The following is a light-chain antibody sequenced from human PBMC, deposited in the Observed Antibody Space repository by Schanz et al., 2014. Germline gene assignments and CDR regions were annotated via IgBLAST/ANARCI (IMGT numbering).Light chain of an antibody. CDR1: ESVSNK. V-gene: IGKV3D-15*01. CDR2: GAS. J-gene: IGKJ5*01. Sequence: EIVLTQSPATLSVPPGERATLSCGASESVSNKLAWYQQKPGQAPKLLIYGASTGATGIPARFSGSGSGTEFTLTISSLQPEDFATYYCQQYNSYPITFGQGTRLEIK. CDR3: QQYNSYPIT.